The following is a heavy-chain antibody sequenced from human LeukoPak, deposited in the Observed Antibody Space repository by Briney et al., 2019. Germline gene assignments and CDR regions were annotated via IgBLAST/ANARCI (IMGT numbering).Heavy chain of an antibody. CDR3: ARALTTVTDAFVC. CDR1: GFPFSSYW. V-gene: IGHV3-74*01. Sequence: GGSLRLSCAASGFPFSSYWKHWVHHAPGKGLVWVSRINSDGSSTSYADSVKGRFTISRDNAKNTLYLQMNSLRAEDTAVYYCARALTTVTDAFVCWVQGTLVSVSS. D-gene: IGHD4-17*01. J-gene: IGHJ4*02. CDR2: INSDGSST.